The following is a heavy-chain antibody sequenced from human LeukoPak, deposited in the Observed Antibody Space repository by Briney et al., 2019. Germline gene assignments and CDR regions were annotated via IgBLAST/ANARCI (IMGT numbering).Heavy chain of an antibody. CDR1: GYTFTSYG. V-gene: IGHV1-18*01. CDR3: ARDPSYGPGGHY. D-gene: IGHD3-10*01. CDR2: ISAYNGNT. J-gene: IGHJ4*02. Sequence: ASVKVSCKASGYTFTSYGISWVRQAPGQGLEWMGWISAYNGNTNYAQKLQGRVTMTTDTSISTAYMELSRLRSDDTAVYYCARDPSYGPGGHYWGQGTLVTVSS.